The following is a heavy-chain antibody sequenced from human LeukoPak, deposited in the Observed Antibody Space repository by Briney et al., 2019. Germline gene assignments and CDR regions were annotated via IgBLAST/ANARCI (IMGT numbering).Heavy chain of an antibody. V-gene: IGHV4-59*01. D-gene: IGHD2-21*02. J-gene: IGHJ5*02. CDR1: GGSISSYY. Sequence: SETLSLTCTVSGGSISSYYWSWIRQPPGKGLEWIGYIYYSGSTNYNPSLKSRVTISVDTSKNQFSLKLSSVTAADTAVYYCARVSPELPFAYCGGDCYPNWFDPWGQGTLVTVSS. CDR2: IYYSGST. CDR3: ARVSPELPFAYCGGDCYPNWFDP.